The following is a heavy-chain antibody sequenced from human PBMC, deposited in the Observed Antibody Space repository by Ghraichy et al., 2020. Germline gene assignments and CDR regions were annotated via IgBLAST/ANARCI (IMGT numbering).Heavy chain of an antibody. V-gene: IGHV3-48*02. CDR2: ISRSSSTI. CDR1: GFTFSSYS. CDR3: ASSPYYYDSSGYYFSDY. D-gene: IGHD3-22*01. Sequence: GGSLRLSCAASGFTFSSYSMNWVRQAPGKGLEWVSYISRSSSTIYYADSVKGRFTISRDNAKNSLYLQMNSLRDEDTAVYYCASSPYYYDSSGYYFSDYWGQGTLVTVSS. J-gene: IGHJ4*02.